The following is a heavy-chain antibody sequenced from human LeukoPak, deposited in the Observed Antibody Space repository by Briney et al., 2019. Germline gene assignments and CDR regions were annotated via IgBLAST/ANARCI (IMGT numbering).Heavy chain of an antibody. CDR2: ISAYNGNT. D-gene: IGHD2-2*01. CDR3: ARXXYCSSTSCYGKGMYYYCYGMDV. CDR1: GYTFTSYG. J-gene: IGHJ6*02. V-gene: IGHV1-18*01. Sequence: GASVKVSCKASGYTFTSYGISWVRQAPGQGLEWMGWISAYNGNTNYAQKLQGRVTMTTDTSTSTAYMELRSLRSDDTAVYYCARXXYCSSTSCYGKGMYYYCYGMDVWGQGTTVTVSS.